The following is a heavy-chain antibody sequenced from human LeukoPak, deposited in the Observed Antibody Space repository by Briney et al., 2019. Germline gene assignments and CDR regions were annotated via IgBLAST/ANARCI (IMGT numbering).Heavy chain of an antibody. Sequence: GGSLRLSCAASGFTFSSYWMSWVRQAPGKGLEWAANIKQDGSEKYYVDSVKGRFTISRDNAKNSLYLQMNSLRAEDTALYYCAKDINSGWRVGYYFDYWGQGTLVTVSS. CDR3: AKDINSGWRVGYYFDY. J-gene: IGHJ4*02. CDR1: GFTFSSYW. V-gene: IGHV3-7*03. D-gene: IGHD6-19*01. CDR2: IKQDGSEK.